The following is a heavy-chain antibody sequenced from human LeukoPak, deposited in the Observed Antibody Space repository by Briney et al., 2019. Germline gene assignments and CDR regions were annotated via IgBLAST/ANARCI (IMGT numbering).Heavy chain of an antibody. D-gene: IGHD3-3*02. V-gene: IGHV3-21*01. CDR3: ARDVGFLEWFSPAFDI. CDR1: GFTFSSYS. J-gene: IGHJ3*02. Sequence: GGSLRLSCAASGFTFSSYSMNWVRQAPGKVLEWVSSISSRSSYIYYADSVKGRFTISRDNAKNSLYLQMNSLRAEDTAVYYCARDVGFLEWFSPAFDIWGQGTMVTVSS. CDR2: ISSRSSYI.